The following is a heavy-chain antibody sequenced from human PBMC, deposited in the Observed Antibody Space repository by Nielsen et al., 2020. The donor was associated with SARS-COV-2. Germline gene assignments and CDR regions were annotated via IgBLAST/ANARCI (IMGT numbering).Heavy chain of an antibody. V-gene: IGHV4-4*02. CDR1: GGSISSGNW. CDR2: IYHSGST. Sequence: SETLSLTCTVSGGSISSGNWWSWVRQPPGKGLEWIGEIYHSGSTNYNPSLKSRVTISVDKSKNQFSLKLSSVTAADTAVYYCAGDYYDRRNYAFDIWGQGTMVTVSS. D-gene: IGHD3-22*01. J-gene: IGHJ3*02. CDR3: AGDYYDRRNYAFDI.